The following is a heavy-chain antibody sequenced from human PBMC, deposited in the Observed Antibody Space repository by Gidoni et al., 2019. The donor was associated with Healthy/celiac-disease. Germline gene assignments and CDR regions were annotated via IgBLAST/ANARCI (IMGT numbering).Heavy chain of an antibody. D-gene: IGHD3-3*01. CDR2: IYPGDSDT. V-gene: IGHV5-51*01. CDR1: GYSFTSYW. Sequence: EVQLVQSGAEVKKPGESLKISCKGSGYSFTSYWIGWVRQMPGKGLEWMGIIYPGDSDTRYSPSFQGQVTISADKSISTAYLQWSSLKASDTAMYYCARHNSGGDFWSGYHYYYYMDVWGKGTTVTVSS. J-gene: IGHJ6*03. CDR3: ARHNSGGDFWSGYHYYYYMDV.